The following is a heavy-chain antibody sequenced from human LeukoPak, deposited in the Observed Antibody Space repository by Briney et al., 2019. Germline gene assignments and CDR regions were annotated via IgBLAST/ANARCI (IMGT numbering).Heavy chain of an antibody. V-gene: IGHV1-2*02. J-gene: IGHJ4*02. Sequence: ASVKVSCKASGYTFTGYYMHWVRQAPGQGLEWMGWINPNSGGTNYAQKFQGRVTMTRDTSISTAYMELNRLRSDDTTVYYCASSPYDSSGYTRWGQGTLVTVSS. CDR2: INPNSGGT. CDR1: GYTFTGYY. CDR3: ASSPYDSSGYTR. D-gene: IGHD3-22*01.